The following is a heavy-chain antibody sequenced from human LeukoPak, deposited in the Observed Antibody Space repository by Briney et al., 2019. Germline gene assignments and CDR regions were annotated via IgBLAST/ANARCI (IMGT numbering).Heavy chain of an antibody. CDR2: ISYDGSNK. J-gene: IGHJ4*02. CDR3: AKDTYGSGSYYYFDY. D-gene: IGHD3-10*01. CDR1: GFTFSSYG. V-gene: IGHV3-30*18. Sequence: GRSLRLSCAASGFTFSSYGMHWVRQAPGKGPEWVAVISYDGSNKYYADSVKGRFTISRDNSKNTLYLQMNSLRAEDTAVYYCAKDTYGSGSYYYFDYWGQGTLVTVSS.